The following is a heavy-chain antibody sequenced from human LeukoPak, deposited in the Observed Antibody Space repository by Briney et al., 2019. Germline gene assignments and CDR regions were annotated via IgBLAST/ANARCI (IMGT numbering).Heavy chain of an antibody. CDR3: AKANDILTGYYYDAFDI. Sequence: GGSLRLSCAASGCSFSNFGMSWVRQAPGKGLEWVAVIYSGGSTYYADSVKGRFTISRDNAKNTLYLQMNSLRAEDTAVYYCAKANDILTGYYYDAFDIWGQGTMVTVSS. J-gene: IGHJ3*02. V-gene: IGHV3-23*03. D-gene: IGHD3-9*01. CDR2: IYSGGST. CDR1: GCSFSNFG.